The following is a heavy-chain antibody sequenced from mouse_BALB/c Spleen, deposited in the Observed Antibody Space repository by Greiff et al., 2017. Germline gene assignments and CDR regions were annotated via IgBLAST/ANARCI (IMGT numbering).Heavy chain of an antibody. V-gene: IGHV5-9-4*01. CDR2: ISSGGSYT. J-gene: IGHJ4*01. CDR3: SRIYHAMDY. CDR1: GFTFSSYA. D-gene: IGHD1-1*01. Sequence: DVKLVESGGGLVKPGGSLKLSCAASGFTFSSYAMSWVRQSPEKRLEWVAEISSGGSYTYYPDSVKGRFTISRDNARNILYLQMSSLRSEDTAMYYCSRIYHAMDYWGQGTSVTVSS.